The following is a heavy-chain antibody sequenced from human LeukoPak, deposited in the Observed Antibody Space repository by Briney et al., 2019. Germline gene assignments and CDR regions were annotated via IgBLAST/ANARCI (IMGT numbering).Heavy chain of an antibody. CDR1: GGSISSGGYY. CDR3: ASLQDSSGALGV. J-gene: IGHJ3*01. CDR2: IYYSGST. V-gene: IGHV4-31*03. Sequence: SETLSLTCTVSGGSISSGGYYWSWIRQHPGKGLEWIGYIYYSGSTYYNPSLKSRVTISVDTSKNQFSLKLSSVTAADTAVYYCASLQDSSGALGVWGQGTMVTVSS. D-gene: IGHD6-19*01.